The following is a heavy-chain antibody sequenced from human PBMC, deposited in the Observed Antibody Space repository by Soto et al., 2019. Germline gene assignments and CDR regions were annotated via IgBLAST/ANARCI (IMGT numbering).Heavy chain of an antibody. J-gene: IGHJ4*02. CDR1: GGSFSSYA. Sequence: SVKVSCKASGGSFSSYAISWVRQAPGQGLEWMGGIIPIFGTANYAQKFQGRVTITADESTSTAYMELSSLRSEDTAVYYCSTSYDSSGYYFGVDYWGQGTLVTVSS. V-gene: IGHV1-69*13. CDR2: IIPIFGTA. CDR3: STSYDSSGYYFGVDY. D-gene: IGHD3-22*01.